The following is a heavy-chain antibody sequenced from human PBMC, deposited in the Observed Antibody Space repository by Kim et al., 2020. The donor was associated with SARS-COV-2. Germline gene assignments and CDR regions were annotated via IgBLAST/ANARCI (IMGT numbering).Heavy chain of an antibody. J-gene: IGHJ5*02. CDR3: ARVNDDYRWGSGP. D-gene: IGHD3-16*01. CDR1: GYTLTAYA. Sequence: ASVKVSCKASGYTLTAYAVHWVRQAPGQGFEWMGWINPNSGGATYAQKFQGRVTMTRDTSTSTAYIELTSLRSDDTAMYYCARVNDDYRWGSGPWGQGTLVTVSS. V-gene: IGHV1-2*02. CDR2: INPNSGGA.